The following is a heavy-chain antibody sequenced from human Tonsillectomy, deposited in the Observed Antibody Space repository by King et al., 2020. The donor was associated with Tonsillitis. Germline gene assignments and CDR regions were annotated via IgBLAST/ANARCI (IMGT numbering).Heavy chain of an antibody. D-gene: IGHD5-18*01. CDR3: ARESVDTAMGNYYYYGLDV. J-gene: IGHJ6*02. V-gene: IGHV1-69*01. CDR2: IIPIFGTA. CDR1: GGTFSSYA. Sequence: QLVQSGAEVKKPGSSVKVSCKASGGTFSSYAITWVRQAPGQGLEWMGGIIPIFGTANSAQKFQGRVTITADESTSTAYMELSSLRSEDTALYYCARESVDTAMGNYYYYGLDVWGQGTTVTVSS.